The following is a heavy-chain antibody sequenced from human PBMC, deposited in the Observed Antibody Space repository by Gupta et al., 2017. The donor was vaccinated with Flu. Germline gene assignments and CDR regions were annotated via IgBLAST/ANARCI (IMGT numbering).Heavy chain of an antibody. D-gene: IGHD3-9*01. J-gene: IGHJ6*02. Sequence: SWVRQAPGKGLEWVSAISGSGGSTYYADSVKGRFTISRDNSKNTLYLQMNSLRAEDTAVYYCAKEVSTYYDILTYSYGMDVWGQGTTVTVSS. CDR2: ISGSGGST. CDR3: AKEVSTYYDILTYSYGMDV. V-gene: IGHV3-23*01.